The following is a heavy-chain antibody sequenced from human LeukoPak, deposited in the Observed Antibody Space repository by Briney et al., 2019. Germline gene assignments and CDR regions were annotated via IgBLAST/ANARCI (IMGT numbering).Heavy chain of an antibody. J-gene: IGHJ3*02. Sequence: ATVKVSCKASGYTFTIYDINWVRQVPGQGLEWMGWMNPNSGNAGYVQMFQGRVTMTRDTSINTAYVELSSLRSEDTAVYYCAISREVGAARFAFDIWGQGTMITVSS. CDR1: GYTFTIYD. CDR3: AISREVGAARFAFDI. D-gene: IGHD2-15*01. V-gene: IGHV1-8*01. CDR2: MNPNSGNA.